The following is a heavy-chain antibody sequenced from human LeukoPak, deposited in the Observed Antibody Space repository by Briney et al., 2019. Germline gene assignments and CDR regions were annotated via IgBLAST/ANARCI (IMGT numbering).Heavy chain of an antibody. J-gene: IGHJ3*02. CDR2: ISGSGGST. D-gene: IGHD6-19*01. Sequence: GGSLRLSCAVSGFTFNNYWMSWVRQAPGKGLEWVSAISGSGGSTYYADSVKGRFTISRDNSKNTLYLQMNSLRAEDTAVYYCAKGVEQWLVLAAFDIWGQGTMVTVSS. CDR1: GFTFNNYW. CDR3: AKGVEQWLVLAAFDI. V-gene: IGHV3-23*01.